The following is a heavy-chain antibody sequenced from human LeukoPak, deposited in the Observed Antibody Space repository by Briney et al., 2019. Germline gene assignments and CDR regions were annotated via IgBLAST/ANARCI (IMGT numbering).Heavy chain of an antibody. Sequence: PSETLSLTCAVSGYSISSGYYWGWLRQPPAKGLEWIGSIYHSGSTYYNPSLKSRVTISVDTSKNQFSLKLSSVTAADTAVYYCARDKKEEVPAAAGWFDPWGQGTLVTVSS. CDR2: IYHSGST. J-gene: IGHJ5*02. CDR3: ARDKKEEVPAAAGWFDP. D-gene: IGHD2-2*01. V-gene: IGHV4-38-2*02. CDR1: GYSISSGYY.